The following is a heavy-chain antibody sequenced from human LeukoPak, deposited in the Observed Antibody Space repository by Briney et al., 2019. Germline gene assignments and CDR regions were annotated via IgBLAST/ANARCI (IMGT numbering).Heavy chain of an antibody. CDR1: GYTFTSYG. V-gene: IGHV1-18*01. CDR2: ISAYNGNT. Sequence: GASVKVSCKASGYTFTSYGISWVRQAPGQGLEWMGWISAYNGNTNYAQKLQGRVTMTTDTSTSTAYMELRSLRSDDTAVYCCARVRPSSGWTGYYYYYMDVWGKGTTVTVSS. J-gene: IGHJ6*03. CDR3: ARVRPSSGWTGYYYYYMDV. D-gene: IGHD6-19*01.